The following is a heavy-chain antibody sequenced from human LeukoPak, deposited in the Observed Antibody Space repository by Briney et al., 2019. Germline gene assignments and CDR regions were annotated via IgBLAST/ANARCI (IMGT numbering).Heavy chain of an antibody. Sequence: GGSLRLSCAASGLTFTDYYMSWIRQAPGKGLEWVAYISTTNTMSYSDSVKGRFTISRDNAKNSLYLQMSSLRADDTAVYYCAREGPPFDSWGQGALVTVSS. CDR2: ISTTNTM. CDR3: AREGPPFDS. CDR1: GLTFTDYY. J-gene: IGHJ4*02. V-gene: IGHV3-11*01.